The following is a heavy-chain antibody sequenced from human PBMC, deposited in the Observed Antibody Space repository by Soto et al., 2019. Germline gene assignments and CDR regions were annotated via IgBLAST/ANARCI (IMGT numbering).Heavy chain of an antibody. V-gene: IGHV3-43*01. CDR1: GFTFDDYT. D-gene: IGHD6-19*01. J-gene: IGHJ1*01. CDR2: ISWDGGST. Sequence: GGSLRLSCAASGFTFDDYTMHWVRQAPGKGLEWVSLISWDGGSTYYADSVKGRFTISRDNSKNSLYLQMNSLRTEDTALYYCAKGSLRQWLVNGLSEYFQHWGQGTLVTVSS. CDR3: AKGSLRQWLVNGLSEYFQH.